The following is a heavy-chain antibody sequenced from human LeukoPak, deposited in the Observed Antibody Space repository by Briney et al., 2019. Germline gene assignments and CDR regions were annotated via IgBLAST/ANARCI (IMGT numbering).Heavy chain of an antibody. CDR2: IIPIFGTA. CDR3: ARDNSRFGEMYYYMDV. D-gene: IGHD3-10*01. Sequence: SVKVSCXASGGTFSSYAISWVRQAPGQGLEWMGRIIPIFGTANYAQKFQGRVTITTDESTSTAYMELSSLRSEDTAVYYCARDNSRFGEMYYYMDVWGKGTTVTVSS. J-gene: IGHJ6*03. V-gene: IGHV1-69*05. CDR1: GGTFSSYA.